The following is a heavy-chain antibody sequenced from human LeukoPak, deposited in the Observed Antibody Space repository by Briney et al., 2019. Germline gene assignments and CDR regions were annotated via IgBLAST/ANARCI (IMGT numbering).Heavy chain of an antibody. Sequence: SETLSLTCAVYGGSFSGYYWSWIRQPPRKGLEWIGEINHSGSTNYNPSLKSRVTISVDTSKNQFSLKLSSVTAADTAVYYCARGIVTVTPDYWGQGTLVTVSS. D-gene: IGHD4-17*01. CDR1: GGSFSGYY. CDR2: INHSGST. CDR3: ARGIVTVTPDY. J-gene: IGHJ4*02. V-gene: IGHV4-34*01.